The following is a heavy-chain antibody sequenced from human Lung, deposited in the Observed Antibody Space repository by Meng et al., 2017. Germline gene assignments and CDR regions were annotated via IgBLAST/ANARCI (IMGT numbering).Heavy chain of an antibody. J-gene: IGHJ4*02. CDR2: IFPSGST. CDR1: GGSMGSHY. CDR3: ARESDRVTTMIDY. V-gene: IGHV4-4*07. D-gene: IGHD5-12*01. Sequence: GSLRLSCTVSGGSMGSHYWSWIRQPAGKALEWIGRIFPSGSTNYKPSLRSRATMSVDTSRSQFSLKLTSVTAADTAVYYCARESDRVTTMIDYWGQGTLVTVSS.